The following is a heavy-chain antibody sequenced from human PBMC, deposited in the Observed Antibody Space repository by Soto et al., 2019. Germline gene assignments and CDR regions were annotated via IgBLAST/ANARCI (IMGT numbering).Heavy chain of an antibody. D-gene: IGHD7-27*01. Sequence: PSETLSVTCTVSGGSISSDNDYWNCIRKSPGKGLEWIGCIYYSGYTYSNPSLESRISISLDTSKNQLSLRLTSVTAADTAVYYCARAPPTGEGTYYFDNWGQGTLVTVSS. CDR2: IYYSGYT. CDR1: GGSISSDNDY. V-gene: IGHV4-30-4*01. CDR3: ARAPPTGEGTYYFDN. J-gene: IGHJ4*02.